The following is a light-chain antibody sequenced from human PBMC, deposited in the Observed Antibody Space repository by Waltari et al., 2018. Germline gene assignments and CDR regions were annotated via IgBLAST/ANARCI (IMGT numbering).Light chain of an antibody. CDR1: QSISDN. CDR2: GAS. CDR3: QQYNRWPPIT. V-gene: IGKV3-15*01. J-gene: IGKJ5*01. Sequence: VMTQSPATLSVSPGERATLSCRASQSISDNLAWYQQKRGQAPRRLIYGASPRATGIPARFTGSGSGTDFTLTISSLQSEDSAVYYCQQYNRWPPITFGQGTRLEI.